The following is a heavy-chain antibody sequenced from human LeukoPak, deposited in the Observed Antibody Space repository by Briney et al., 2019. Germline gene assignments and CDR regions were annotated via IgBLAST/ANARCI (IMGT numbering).Heavy chain of an antibody. D-gene: IGHD2-2*01. CDR1: GYTFTGYY. CDR2: INPNSGGT. V-gene: IGHV1-2*02. Sequence: GASVKVSCKASGYTFTGYYMHWVRQAPGQGLEWMEWINPNSGGTNYAQKFQGRVTMTRDTSISTAYMELSRLRSDDTAVYYCARVDCSSTSCRGVFDYWGQGTLVIVSS. J-gene: IGHJ4*02. CDR3: ARVDCSSTSCRGVFDY.